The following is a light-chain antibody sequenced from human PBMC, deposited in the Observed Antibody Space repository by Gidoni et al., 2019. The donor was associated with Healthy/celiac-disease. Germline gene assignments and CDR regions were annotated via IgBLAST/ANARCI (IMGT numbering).Light chain of an antibody. CDR3: QRRT. Sequence: EIVLTQSPATLSLSPGERATLSCRASQSVSSYLAWYQQKPGQAPRLLIYDASNRATGIPARFSGSGSGTDFTLTISSLEPEDFAVYYCQRRTFXQXTKLEIK. J-gene: IGKJ2*01. CDR1: QSVSSY. V-gene: IGKV3-11*01. CDR2: DAS.